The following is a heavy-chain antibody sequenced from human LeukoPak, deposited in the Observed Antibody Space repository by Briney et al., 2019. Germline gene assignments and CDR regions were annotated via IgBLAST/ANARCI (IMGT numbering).Heavy chain of an antibody. Sequence: KPSETLSLTCTVSGGSISSYYWSWIRQPPGKGLEWIGYIYYSGSTNYNPSLKSRVTISVDTSKNQFSLKLSSVTAADTAVYYCARVRAFSSGVYYYGMDVWGQGTTVTVSS. CDR1: GGSISSYY. CDR2: IYYSGST. CDR3: ARVRAFSSGVYYYGMDV. J-gene: IGHJ6*02. V-gene: IGHV4-59*01. D-gene: IGHD3-22*01.